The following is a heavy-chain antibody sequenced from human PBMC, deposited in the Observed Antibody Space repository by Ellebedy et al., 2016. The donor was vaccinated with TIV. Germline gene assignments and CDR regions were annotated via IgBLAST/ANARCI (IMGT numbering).Heavy chain of an antibody. CDR1: GDSVSSNSAA. V-gene: IGHV6-1*01. D-gene: IGHD6-13*01. CDR3: ARQRRIAAAGTLYYFDY. J-gene: IGHJ4*02. CDR2: TYYRSKWYN. Sequence: SQTLSLTXXIPGDSVSSNSAAWNWIRQSPSRGLEWLGRTYYRSKWYNDYAVSVKSRITINPDTSKNQFSLQLNSVTPEDTAVYYCARQRRIAAAGTLYYFDYWGQGTLVTVSS.